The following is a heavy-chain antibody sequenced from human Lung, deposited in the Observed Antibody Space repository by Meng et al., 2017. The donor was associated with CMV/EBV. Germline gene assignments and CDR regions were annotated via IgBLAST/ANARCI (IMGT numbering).Heavy chain of an antibody. D-gene: IGHD2-2*01. CDR2: IWYDGSNK. V-gene: IGHV3-33*06. CDR1: GFTFSSYG. Sequence: GGSXRLXXAASGFTFSSYGMHWVRQATGKGLEWAAVIWYDGSNKYSADSVKGRFTISRDNSKNTLYLQMNSLRAEDTAVYYCAKDIVVVPAPYYYYYGMDVWGQGTXVTVSS. J-gene: IGHJ6*02. CDR3: AKDIVVVPAPYYYYYGMDV.